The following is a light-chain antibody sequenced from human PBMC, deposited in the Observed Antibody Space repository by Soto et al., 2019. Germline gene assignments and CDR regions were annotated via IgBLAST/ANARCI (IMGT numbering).Light chain of an antibody. Sequence: EIVMTQSPATLSVSPGERATLSCRASQSVSSNLAWYQQKPGQAPRLLIYGASTRATSIPARFSGSGSGTEFTLTLSSLQSEDFAVYYCQQYNNWLGTFGQANKVEIK. J-gene: IGKJ1*01. CDR2: GAS. CDR1: QSVSSN. CDR3: QQYNNWLGT. V-gene: IGKV3-15*01.